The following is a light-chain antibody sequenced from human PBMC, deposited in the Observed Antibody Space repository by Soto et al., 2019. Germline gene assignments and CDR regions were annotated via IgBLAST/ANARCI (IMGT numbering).Light chain of an antibody. V-gene: IGLV2-14*01. CDR1: SSDVGGYNY. CDR3: SSYTSSSTLGGV. J-gene: IGLJ1*01. Sequence: QSVLTQPASVSGSPGQSITISCTGTSSDVGGYNYVSWYQQHPGKAPKLMIYEVSNRPSGVSNRFSGSKSGNTASLTISGLQPEDEADYYCSSYTSSSTLGGVFGTGTKLTVL. CDR2: EVS.